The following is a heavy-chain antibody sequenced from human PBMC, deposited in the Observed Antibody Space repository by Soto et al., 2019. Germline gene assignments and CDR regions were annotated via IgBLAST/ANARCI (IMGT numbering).Heavy chain of an antibody. J-gene: IGHJ5*02. D-gene: IGHD2-8*01. CDR3: ARERARSKLMVYAIRGGFDP. CDR2: ISYDGSNK. V-gene: IGHV3-30-3*01. CDR1: GFTFSSYA. Sequence: PGGSLRLSCAASGFTFSSYAMHWVRQASGKGLEWVAVISYDGSNKYYADSVKGRFTISRDNSKNTLYLQMNSLRAEDTAVYYCARERARSKLMVYAIRGGFDPWGQGTLVTVSS.